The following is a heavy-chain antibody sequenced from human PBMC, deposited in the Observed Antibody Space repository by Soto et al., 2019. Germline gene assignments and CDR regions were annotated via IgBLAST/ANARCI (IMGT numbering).Heavy chain of an antibody. CDR1: GYTFTTYE. J-gene: IGHJ6*02. Sequence: QVQLVQSGAEVKKPGASVKVSCKASGYTFTTYEINWVRQATGQGLEWMGWMNPNSGNTAYAQKFRGRVTMTRNTSISTAYMELGSLISEDTAVYYCARNYSGSWYGMDVGGQGTTVTVSS. D-gene: IGHD6-13*01. V-gene: IGHV1-8*01. CDR2: MNPNSGNT. CDR3: ARNYSGSWYGMDV.